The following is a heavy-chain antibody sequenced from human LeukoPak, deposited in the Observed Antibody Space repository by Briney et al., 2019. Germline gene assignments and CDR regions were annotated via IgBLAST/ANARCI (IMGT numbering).Heavy chain of an antibody. CDR1: GFTLRTYA. Sequence: GGSLRLSCAASGFTLRTYAMSWVRQAPGKGLEWVLAISGSGGSTYYTDSVKVRFTISGDNSKNTLYLQMNSLRAEDTAVYYCANQREYYTSSDGFDIWGQGTMVTVSS. V-gene: IGHV3-23*01. J-gene: IGHJ3*02. CDR3: ANQREYYTSSDGFDI. CDR2: ISGSGGST. D-gene: IGHD3-3*01.